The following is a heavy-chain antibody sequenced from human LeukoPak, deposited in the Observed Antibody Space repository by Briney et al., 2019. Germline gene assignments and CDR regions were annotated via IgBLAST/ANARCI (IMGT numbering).Heavy chain of an antibody. CDR2: IGPHSTFT. CDR1: GFTFTDHY. J-gene: IGHJ4*02. D-gene: IGHD2/OR15-2a*01. V-gene: IGHV1-2*02. CDR3: VREGEGPLSKDFDY. Sequence: ASVKVSCKSSGFTFTDHYVHWVRQGPGQGLEWMGYIGPHSTFTSSPQEFQGRVTMTRDASMSTAYMELTKLTSDDTAVYYCVREGEGPLSKDFDYWGQGTLVTVSS.